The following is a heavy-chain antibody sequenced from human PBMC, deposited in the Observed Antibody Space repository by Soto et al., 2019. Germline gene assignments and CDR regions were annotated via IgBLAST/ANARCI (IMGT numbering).Heavy chain of an antibody. CDR1: GFTFSSYA. D-gene: IGHD3-10*01. CDR3: APLPGGWFDP. V-gene: IGHV3-23*01. J-gene: IGHJ5*02. CDR2: ISGSGGST. Sequence: GSLRLCCAASGFTFSSYAMSWVRQAPGKGLEWVSAISGSGGSTYYADSVKGRFTISRDNSKNTLYLQMNGLRAEDTAVYYCAPLPGGWFDPWGQGTLVTVSS.